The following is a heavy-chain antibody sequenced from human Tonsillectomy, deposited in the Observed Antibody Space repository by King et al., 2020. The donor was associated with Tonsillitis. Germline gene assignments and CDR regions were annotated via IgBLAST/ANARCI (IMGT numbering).Heavy chain of an antibody. CDR2: ITDSGSKT. D-gene: IGHD1-26*01. CDR3: AGGSWGVGPYYGMDV. J-gene: IGHJ6*02. V-gene: IGHV3-23*04. Sequence: VQLVESGGAWVQPGGSLRLSCAASGFAFSSYAMSWVRQAPGKGPEWVSAITDSGSKTYYADSVEGRLPIARDNSKNTLYLQMNSLRAEDPAISYCAGGSWGVGPYYGMDVWGRGTTVTVSS. CDR1: GFAFSSYA.